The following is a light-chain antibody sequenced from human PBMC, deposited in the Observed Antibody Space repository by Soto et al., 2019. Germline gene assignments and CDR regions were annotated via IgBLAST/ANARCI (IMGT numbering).Light chain of an antibody. CDR2: WAS. CDR1: QSVFSRSNNQNY. V-gene: IGKV4-1*01. Sequence: DIVMTQSPDSLAVSLGERATINCKSSQSVFSRSNNQNYLAWFQQKPGQTPKMLIFWASTRQSGVPDRFRGSGSGRDFTLSINNLQAEDVAVYYCLQYYAGLALSFGGGTKVEIK. CDR3: LQYYAGLALS. J-gene: IGKJ4*01.